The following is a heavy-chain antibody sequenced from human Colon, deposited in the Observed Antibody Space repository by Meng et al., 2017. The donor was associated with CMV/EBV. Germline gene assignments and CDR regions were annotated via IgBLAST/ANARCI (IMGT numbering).Heavy chain of an antibody. CDR3: AKGSLEWLYYGMDV. D-gene: IGHD3-3*01. J-gene: IGHJ6*02. V-gene: IGHV3-23*03. CDR1: GFTFRNAW. Sequence: GESLKISCAGSGFTFRNAWMSWVRQAPGKGLEWVSVIYAGGRSTYFADSVKGRFIISRDDSKNTLYMEMNSLRAEDTAVYYCAKGSLEWLYYGMDVWGQGTTVTVSS. CDR2: IYAGGRST.